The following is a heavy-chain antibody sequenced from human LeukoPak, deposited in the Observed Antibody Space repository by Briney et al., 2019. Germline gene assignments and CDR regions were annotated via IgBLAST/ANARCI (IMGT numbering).Heavy chain of an antibody. Sequence: PSETLSLTCAVYGGSFSGYYWSWIRQPPGKGLEWIGEINHSGSTNYNPSLKSRVTISVDTSKNQFSLKLSSVTAADTAVYYCARMPTSDWFDPWGQGTLVTVSS. CDR3: ARMPTSDWFDP. J-gene: IGHJ5*02. D-gene: IGHD2-2*01. CDR1: GGSFSGYY. V-gene: IGHV4-34*01. CDR2: INHSGST.